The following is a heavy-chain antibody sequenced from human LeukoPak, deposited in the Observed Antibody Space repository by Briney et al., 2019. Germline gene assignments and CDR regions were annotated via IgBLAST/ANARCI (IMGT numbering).Heavy chain of an antibody. J-gene: IGHJ4*02. CDR2: IYYSGST. D-gene: IGHD3-10*01. V-gene: IGHV4-59*01. CDR3: ARVNGSGSYYSPILDY. CDR1: GGSISSYY. Sequence: SETLSLTCTVSGGSISSYYWSWIRQPPGKGLEWIGYIYYSGSTNYNPSLKSRVTISVDTSKNQFSLKLSSVTAADTAVYYCARVNGSGSYYSPILDYWGQGTLVTVSS.